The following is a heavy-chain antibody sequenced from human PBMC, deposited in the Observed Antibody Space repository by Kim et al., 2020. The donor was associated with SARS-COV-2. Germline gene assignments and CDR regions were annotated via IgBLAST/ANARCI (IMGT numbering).Heavy chain of an antibody. CDR3: ARALLYYYGSGSPPSFDY. CDR1: GGSISSGGYY. J-gene: IGHJ4*02. Sequence: SETLSLTCTVSGGSISSGGYYWSWIRQHPGKGLEWIGYIYYSGSTYYNPSLKSRVTISVDTSKNQFSLKLSSVTAADTAVYYCARALLYYYGSGSPPSFDYWGQGTLVTVSS. V-gene: IGHV4-31*03. CDR2: IYYSGST. D-gene: IGHD3-10*01.